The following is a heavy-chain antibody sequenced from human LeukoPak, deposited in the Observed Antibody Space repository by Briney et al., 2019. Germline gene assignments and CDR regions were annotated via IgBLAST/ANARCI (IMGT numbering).Heavy chain of an antibody. Sequence: GGSLRLSCAASGFTFSTFGFNWVRQAPGKGLEWVSSISYSSIYISYADSVKGRFTISRDDARNSVYLQMDGLRVEDTAVYYCVRGYYYDSSVAYWGQGTLITASS. J-gene: IGHJ4*02. D-gene: IGHD3-22*01. V-gene: IGHV3-21*01. CDR3: VRGYYYDSSVAY. CDR2: ISYSSIYI. CDR1: GFTFSTFG.